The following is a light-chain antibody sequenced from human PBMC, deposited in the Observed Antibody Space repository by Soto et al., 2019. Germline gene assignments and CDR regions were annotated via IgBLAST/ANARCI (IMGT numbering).Light chain of an antibody. CDR1: QSVSTN. Sequence: EIVMTQSPATLSVSPGERATLSCRASQSVSTNLAWYQQKPGQAPRLLIYGASSRATGIPATFSGSGSGTEFTLTITSLQSEDFAVYYYQPYNNWHSCNFGQGTNLEIK. J-gene: IGKJ2*02. V-gene: IGKV3-15*01. CDR3: QPYNNWHSCN. CDR2: GAS.